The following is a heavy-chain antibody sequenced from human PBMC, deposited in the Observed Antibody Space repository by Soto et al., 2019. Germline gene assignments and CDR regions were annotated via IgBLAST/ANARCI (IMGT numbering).Heavy chain of an antibody. CDR2: ISAYNGNT. CDR3: ARAPIVVVPAAIRPSYGMDV. CDR1: GYTFTSYG. V-gene: IGHV1-18*01. D-gene: IGHD2-2*01. J-gene: IGHJ6*02. Sequence: ASVKVSCKASGYTFTSYGISWVRQAPGQGLEWMGWISAYNGNTNYAQKLQGRVTMTTDTSTSTAYMELRSLRSDDTAVYYCARAPIVVVPAAIRPSYGMDVWGQGTTVTVSS.